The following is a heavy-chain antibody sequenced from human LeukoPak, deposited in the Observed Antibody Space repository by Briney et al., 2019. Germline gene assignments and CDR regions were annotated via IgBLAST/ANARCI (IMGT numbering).Heavy chain of an antibody. J-gene: IGHJ6*03. D-gene: IGHD2-15*01. CDR3: ARDLSLLPSYMDV. Sequence: GGSLRLSCAASGFTFSSYWMSWVRQAPGKGLEWVANIKQDGSEKYYVDSVKGRFTISRDNAKNSLYLQMNSLRAEDTALYYCARDLSLLPSYMDVWGKGTTVTVSS. V-gene: IGHV3-7*03. CDR2: IKQDGSEK. CDR1: GFTFSSYW.